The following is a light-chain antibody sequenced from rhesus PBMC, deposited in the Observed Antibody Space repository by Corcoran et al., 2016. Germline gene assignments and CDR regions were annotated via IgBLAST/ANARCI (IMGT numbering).Light chain of an antibody. J-gene: IGKJ3*01. CDR3: QHYYSAPFT. CDR1: QGISND. Sequence: DIQMTQSPSSLSASVGDRVTITCRASQGISNDLAWYQQKPGETPKLLMYEASNLQSGIPSRFSGSGSGTDFTLTISSLQPEDFESYYCQHYYSAPFTFGPGAKLDIK. CDR2: EAS. V-gene: IGKV1-21*01.